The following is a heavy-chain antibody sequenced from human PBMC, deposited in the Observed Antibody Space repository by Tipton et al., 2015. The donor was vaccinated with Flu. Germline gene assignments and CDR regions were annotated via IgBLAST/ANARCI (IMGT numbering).Heavy chain of an antibody. CDR1: GYSISTGYY. CDR2: INHSGSS. CDR3: ARGLYASGSDQVRYFDS. J-gene: IGHJ4*02. V-gene: IGHV4-38-2*01. D-gene: IGHD3-10*01. Sequence: TLSLTCVVSGYSISTGYYWGWIRQPPGKGLEWIGEINHSGSSNYNPSLKSRVTMSVDTSKNQFSLKVRSVTAADTALYYCARGLYASGSDQVRYFDSWGQGTLVTVSS.